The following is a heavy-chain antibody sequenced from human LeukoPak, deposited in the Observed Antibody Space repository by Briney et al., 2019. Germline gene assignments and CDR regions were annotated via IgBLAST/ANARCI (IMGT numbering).Heavy chain of an antibody. CDR1: GFTFDDYA. Sequence: GRSLRLSCAASGFTFDDYAMHWVRQAPGKGLEWVSGISWNSGSIGYADSVKGRFTISRDNAKNSLYLQMNSLRAEDTALYHCARSGQYCSSTSCYGGREYYYYYMDVWGKGTTVTVSS. CDR3: ARSGQYCSSTSCYGGREYYYYYMDV. D-gene: IGHD2-2*01. V-gene: IGHV3-9*01. J-gene: IGHJ6*03. CDR2: ISWNSGSI.